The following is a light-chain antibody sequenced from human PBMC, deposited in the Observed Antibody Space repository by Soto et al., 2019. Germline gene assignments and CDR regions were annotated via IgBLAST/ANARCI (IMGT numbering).Light chain of an antibody. CDR3: QQYGSSLIYT. CDR1: QSVSRSY. CDR2: GAS. J-gene: IGKJ2*01. Sequence: EIVLTQSPGTLSLSPGERATLSCRASQSVSRSYLAWYQQKPGQAPRLLIYGASSRATGIPDRFSGSGSGTDFTLTISRLEPEDFAVYYCQQYGSSLIYTFGQGTKLEIK. V-gene: IGKV3-20*01.